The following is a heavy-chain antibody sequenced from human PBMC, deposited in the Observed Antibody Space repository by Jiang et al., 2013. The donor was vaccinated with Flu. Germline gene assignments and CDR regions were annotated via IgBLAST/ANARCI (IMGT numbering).Heavy chain of an antibody. CDR3: AREAAAGRAPLYWYFDL. CDR1: GYTFTGYY. Sequence: SGAEVKKPGASVKVSCKASGYTFTGYYMHWVRQAPGQGLEWMGRINPNSGGTNYAQKFQGRVTMTRDTSISTAYMELSRLRSDDTAVYYCAREAAAGRAPLYWYFDLWGRGTLVTVSS. V-gene: IGHV1-2*06. D-gene: IGHD6-13*01. J-gene: IGHJ2*01. CDR2: INPNSGGT.